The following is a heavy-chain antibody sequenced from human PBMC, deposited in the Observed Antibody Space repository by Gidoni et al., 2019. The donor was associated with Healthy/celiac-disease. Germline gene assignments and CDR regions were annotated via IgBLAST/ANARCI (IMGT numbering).Heavy chain of an antibody. D-gene: IGHD3-22*01. CDR1: GFTFSIYT. CDR3: AGVDYYDSTVDY. J-gene: IGHJ4*02. Sequence: EVQLVESGGGLVKPGGSLRLSCAASGFTFSIYTMNWVRQAPGKGLEWVSSISSASSYIYYADSVKGRFTISRDNAKNSLFLQMNSLRAEDTAVYYCAGVDYYDSTVDYWGQGTLVTVSS. V-gene: IGHV3-21*01. CDR2: ISSASSYI.